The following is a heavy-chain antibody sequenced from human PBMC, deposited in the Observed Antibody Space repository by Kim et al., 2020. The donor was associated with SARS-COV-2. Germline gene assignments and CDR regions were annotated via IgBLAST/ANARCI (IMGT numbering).Heavy chain of an antibody. CDR2: MNPNSGNT. V-gene: IGHV1-8*01. CDR1: GYTFTSYD. CDR3: ARDYDILTGYYKNPTFDI. Sequence: ASVKVSCKASGYTFTSYDINWVRQATGQGLEWMGWMNPNSGNTGYAQKFQGRVTMTRNTSISTAYMELSSLRSEDTAVYYCARDYDILTGYYKNPTFDIWGQGTMVTVSS. J-gene: IGHJ3*02. D-gene: IGHD3-9*01.